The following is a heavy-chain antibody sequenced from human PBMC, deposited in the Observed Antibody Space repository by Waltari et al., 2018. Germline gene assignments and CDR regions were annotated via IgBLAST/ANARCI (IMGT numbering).Heavy chain of an antibody. J-gene: IGHJ4*02. V-gene: IGHV1-69*13. D-gene: IGHD2-21*01. Sequence: QVQLVQSGAEVKKPGSSVKVSCKASGDTFSNYAITWVRQAPGQGLEWMGGILPRYATSNYAQKFQGRVTITADDSTSTAYMELSSLRSEDTAIYYCARSQVVGIAPLDCWGQGTLVTVSS. CDR3: ARSQVVGIAPLDC. CDR2: ILPRYATS. CDR1: GDTFSNYA.